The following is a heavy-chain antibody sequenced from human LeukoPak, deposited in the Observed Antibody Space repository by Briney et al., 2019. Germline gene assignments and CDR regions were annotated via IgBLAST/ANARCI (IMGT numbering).Heavy chain of an antibody. CDR1: GYTFTSYD. CDR2: MNPNSGNT. V-gene: IGHV1-8*03. J-gene: IGHJ6*03. Sequence: ASVKVSCKASGYTFTSYDINWVRQATGQGLEWMGWMNPNSGNTGYAQKFQGRVTITRNTSISTAYMELSSLRSEDMAVYYCARGGSYSYYNYMDVWGKGTTVTVSS. D-gene: IGHD1-26*01. CDR3: ARGGSYSYYNYMDV.